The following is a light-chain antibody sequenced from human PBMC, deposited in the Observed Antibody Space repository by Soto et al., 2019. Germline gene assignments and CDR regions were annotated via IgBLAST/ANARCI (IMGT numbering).Light chain of an antibody. Sequence: DIQMTQSPSSLSASAGDRVTITCRASRVIRNFLAWYQQQPGKVPKLLIYAASTLESGVPSRFSGSGYGTDFTLTISSLKPEDVATYYCQRYDSDPYTFGPGTKVDIK. CDR2: AAS. V-gene: IGKV1-27*01. CDR1: RVIRNF. J-gene: IGKJ3*01. CDR3: QRYDSDPYT.